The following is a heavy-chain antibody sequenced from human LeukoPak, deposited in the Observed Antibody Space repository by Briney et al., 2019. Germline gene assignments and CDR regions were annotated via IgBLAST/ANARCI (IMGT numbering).Heavy chain of an antibody. D-gene: IGHD5-12*01. Sequence: GGSLRLSCEASGFTFSSYAMTWVRQAPGKGLEWVSAIGGSGGSTYFADSVKGRFTISRDNSKNTLYLQMNSLRAEDTAVYYCAKTSGYRRFDPWGQGTLVTVSS. J-gene: IGHJ5*02. CDR2: IGGSGGST. V-gene: IGHV3-23*01. CDR3: AKTSGYRRFDP. CDR1: GFTFSSYA.